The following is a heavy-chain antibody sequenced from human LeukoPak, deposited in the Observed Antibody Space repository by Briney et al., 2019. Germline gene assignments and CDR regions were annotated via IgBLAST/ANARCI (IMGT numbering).Heavy chain of an antibody. Sequence: ASVKVSCKASGYTFTSYGISWVRQAPGQGLEWMGWISAYNGNTNYAQKLQGRVTMTTDTSTSTAYMELRSLGSDDTAVYYCARVPHYDILTGYYRDYWGQGTLVTVSS. V-gene: IGHV1-18*01. CDR3: ARVPHYDILTGYYRDY. J-gene: IGHJ4*02. CDR1: GYTFTSYG. D-gene: IGHD3-9*01. CDR2: ISAYNGNT.